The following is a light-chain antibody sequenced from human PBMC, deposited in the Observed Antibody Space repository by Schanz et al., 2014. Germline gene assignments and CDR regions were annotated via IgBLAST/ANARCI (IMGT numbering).Light chain of an antibody. CDR3: SSYTSSSTLVI. J-gene: IGLJ2*01. CDR1: SSDVGGYNY. Sequence: QSALTQPASVSGSPGQSITISCTGTSSDVGGYNYVSWYQQHPGKAPKLMIYDVSYRPSGVSNRFSGSKSGNTASLTISGLQVEDEADYYCSSYTSSSTLVIFGGGTKVTVL. V-gene: IGLV2-14*03. CDR2: DVS.